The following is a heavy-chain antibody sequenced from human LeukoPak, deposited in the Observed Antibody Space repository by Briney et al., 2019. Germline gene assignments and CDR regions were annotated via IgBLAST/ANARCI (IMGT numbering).Heavy chain of an antibody. Sequence: PGGSLRLSCVASGFIFRNYAMSWVRQAPGKGLEWVSAITGSGDTTYYADSVKGRFTISRDNSKNTLYLQMNSLRAEDTAVYYCAGGGYGDYYYFDYWGQGTLVTVSS. CDR3: AGGGYGDYYYFDY. CDR2: ITGSGDTT. CDR1: GFIFRNYA. J-gene: IGHJ4*02. V-gene: IGHV3-23*01. D-gene: IGHD4-17*01.